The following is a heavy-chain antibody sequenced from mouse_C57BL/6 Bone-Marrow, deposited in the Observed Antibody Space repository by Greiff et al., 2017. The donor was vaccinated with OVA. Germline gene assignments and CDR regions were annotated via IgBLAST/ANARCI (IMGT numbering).Heavy chain of an antibody. V-gene: IGHV1-58*01. CDR1: GYTFTSYG. Sequence: VQLQQSGAELVRPGSSVKMSCKTSGYTFTSYGINWVKQRPGQGLEWIGYIYIGNGYTEYTEKFKGKATLTSDTSSSTAYMQLSSLTSEDSAIYFCATGPFAYWGQGTLVTVSA. J-gene: IGHJ3*01. D-gene: IGHD4-1*01. CDR3: ATGPFAY. CDR2: IYIGNGYT.